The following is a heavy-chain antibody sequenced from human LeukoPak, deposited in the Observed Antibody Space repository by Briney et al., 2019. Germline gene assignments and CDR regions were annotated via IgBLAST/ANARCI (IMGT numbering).Heavy chain of an antibody. V-gene: IGHV3-30*18. CDR1: GFTLSSYG. Sequence: PGGSLRLSCAASGFTLSSYGMHWVRQAPGKGLEWVAVISSDGSNKYYADSVKGRFTISRDNSKNTLYLQMNSLRAEDTAVYYCAKDQDSYDSGGYYYVFYYWGQGTLVTVSS. CDR2: ISSDGSNK. CDR3: AKDQDSYDSGGYYYVFYY. D-gene: IGHD3-22*01. J-gene: IGHJ4*02.